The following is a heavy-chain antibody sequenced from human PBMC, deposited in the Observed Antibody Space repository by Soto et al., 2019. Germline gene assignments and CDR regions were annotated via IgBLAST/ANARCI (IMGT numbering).Heavy chain of an antibody. CDR2: VYSTGTT. J-gene: IGHJ4*02. CDR3: ARDIGSYAYGEGY. D-gene: IGHD3-10*01. CDR1: GGSINSYW. V-gene: IGHV4-4*07. Sequence: SETLSLTCSVSGGSINSYWWSWIRQPAGKGLEWIGRVYSTGTTDYNPSLNSRATMSVETSKNQFSLKLTSVTAADTAVYYCARDIGSYAYGEGYWGQGIKVTVYS.